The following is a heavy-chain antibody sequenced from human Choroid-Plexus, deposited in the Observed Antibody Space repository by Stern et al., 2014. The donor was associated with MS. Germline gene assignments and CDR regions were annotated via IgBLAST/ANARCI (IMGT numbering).Heavy chain of an antibody. CDR2: INPNTGGT. CDR1: GYIFTGYY. V-gene: IGHV1-2*02. D-gene: IGHD3-3*01. J-gene: IGHJ6*02. CDR3: ARDQRGITIFGVVTDYYYLGMDV. Sequence: QMQLVQSGAEVKKPGASVKVSCKTSGYIFTGYYIHWVRQAPGQGLEWMAWINPNTGGTKYAQKFQGRVTMSRDTSISTAYVEVSSLTSDDTAVYYCARDQRGITIFGVVTDYYYLGMDVWGQGTTVTVSS.